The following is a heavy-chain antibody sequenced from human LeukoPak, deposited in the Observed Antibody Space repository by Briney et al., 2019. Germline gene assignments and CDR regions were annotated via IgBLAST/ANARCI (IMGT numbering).Heavy chain of an antibody. CDR2: IKEDGSEK. Sequence: GGSLRLSCTASGFTFSSNWMTWVRQAPGKGLEWVANIKEDGSEKNYVDSVKGRFTISRDNAKNSLYLQLNSLRAEDTAVYYCARALGWKAFDIWGQGTLVTVSS. CDR1: GFTFSSNW. J-gene: IGHJ3*02. V-gene: IGHV3-7*01. D-gene: IGHD1-1*01. CDR3: ARALGWKAFDI.